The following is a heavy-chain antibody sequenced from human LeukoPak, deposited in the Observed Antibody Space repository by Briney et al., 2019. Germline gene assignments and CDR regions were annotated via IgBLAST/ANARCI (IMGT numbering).Heavy chain of an antibody. J-gene: IGHJ5*02. CDR3: ARDIGSVPFDP. CDR1: GGSISSYY. D-gene: IGHD3-10*01. CDR2: IYYSGST. Sequence: NPSETLSLTCTVSGGSISSYYWSWIRQPPGKGLEWIGYIYYSGSTNYNPSLKSRVTISVDTSKNQFSLKLSSVTAADTAVYYCARDIGSVPFDPWGQGTLVTVSS. V-gene: IGHV4-59*01.